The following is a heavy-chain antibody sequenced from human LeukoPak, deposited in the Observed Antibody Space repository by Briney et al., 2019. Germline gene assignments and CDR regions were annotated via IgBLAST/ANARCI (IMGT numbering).Heavy chain of an antibody. Sequence: SVKVSCKASGGTFSSYAISWVRQAPGQGLEWMGGIIPIFGTANYAQKFQGRVTITTDESTSTAYMELSSLRSEDTAVYYCARDYPPNSGSYSARYNWFDPWGQGTLVTVSS. D-gene: IGHD1-26*01. CDR2: IIPIFGTA. J-gene: IGHJ5*02. V-gene: IGHV1-69*05. CDR3: ARDYPPNSGSYSARYNWFDP. CDR1: GGTFSSYA.